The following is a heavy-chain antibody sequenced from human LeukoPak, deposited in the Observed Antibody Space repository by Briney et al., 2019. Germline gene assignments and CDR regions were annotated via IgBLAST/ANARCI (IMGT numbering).Heavy chain of an antibody. D-gene: IGHD3-16*02. Sequence: GGSLRLPCAASGFTFSSYWMSWVRQAPGKGLEWVANIKQDGSEKYYVDSVKGRFTISRDNAKNSLYLQMNSLRAEDTAVYSCAKAILWGSYRHDYWGQGILVTVSS. V-gene: IGHV3-7*03. CDR3: AKAILWGSYRHDY. J-gene: IGHJ4*02. CDR1: GFTFSSYW. CDR2: IKQDGSEK.